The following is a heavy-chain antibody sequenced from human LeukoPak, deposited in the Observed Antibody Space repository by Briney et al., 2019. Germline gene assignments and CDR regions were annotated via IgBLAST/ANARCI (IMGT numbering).Heavy chain of an antibody. Sequence: PSETLSLTCAVYGGSFSGYYWSWIRQPPGKGLEWIGEINHSGSTNYNPSLKSRVTISVDRSKNQFSLKLSSVTAADTAVYYCARENGYSYGDSTFDYWGQGTLVTVSS. J-gene: IGHJ4*02. D-gene: IGHD5-18*01. CDR1: GGSFSGYY. V-gene: IGHV4-34*01. CDR2: INHSGST. CDR3: ARENGYSYGDSTFDY.